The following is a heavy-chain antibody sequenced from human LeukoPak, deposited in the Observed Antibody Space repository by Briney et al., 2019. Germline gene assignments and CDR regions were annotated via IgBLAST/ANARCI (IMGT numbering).Heavy chain of an antibody. J-gene: IGHJ4*02. CDR2: LYTSGST. Sequence: PSETLSLTCAVSGGTISSYNWNWVRQPAGKGLEWIARLYTSGSTNYYPSLKSRGTMSVDTSKNQFSLKLTYMTAADTAAYYCARGGSSVYYYGWGQGTRVTVSS. CDR1: GGTISSYN. V-gene: IGHV4-4*07. D-gene: IGHD3-22*01. CDR3: ARGGSSVYYYG.